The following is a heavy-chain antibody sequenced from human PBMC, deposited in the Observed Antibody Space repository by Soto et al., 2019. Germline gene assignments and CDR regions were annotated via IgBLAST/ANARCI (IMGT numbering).Heavy chain of an antibody. Sequence: QVQLVQSGAEVKKPGSSVKVSCKASGGTFISYAISWVRQAPGQGLEWMGGIIPIFGTANYAQKFQGRVTITADESTSTAYVELSSLRSEDTAVYYCARIGSGDYYDSSGYSDFDYWGQGTLVTVSS. D-gene: IGHD3-22*01. CDR2: IIPIFGTA. V-gene: IGHV1-69*01. CDR1: GGTFISYA. J-gene: IGHJ4*02. CDR3: ARIGSGDYYDSSGYSDFDY.